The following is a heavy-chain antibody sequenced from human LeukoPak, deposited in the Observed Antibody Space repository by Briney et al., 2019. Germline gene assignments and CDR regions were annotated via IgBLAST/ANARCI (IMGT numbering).Heavy chain of an antibody. D-gene: IGHD3-3*01. CDR3: ARGGGRSIFGVVTKDFDY. Sequence: ASVKVSCKASGYAFKNYGISWVRQAPGQGLQWRGWISTYDGNTNYAQKLQGRVTMTTDTSTSTAYMELRSLRSDDTAVYYCARGGGRSIFGVVTKDFDYWGQGTLVTVST. J-gene: IGHJ4*02. CDR1: GYAFKNYG. CDR2: ISTYDGNT. V-gene: IGHV1-18*01.